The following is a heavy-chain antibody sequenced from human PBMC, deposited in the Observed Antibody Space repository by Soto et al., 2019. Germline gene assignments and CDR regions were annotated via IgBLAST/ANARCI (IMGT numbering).Heavy chain of an antibody. Sequence: LRLSCAASGFTFSDYWMHWVRQVPGQGPVWVARISGDGSITSYADSVTGRFTISRDNTKETLDLHMRSPRAEDTAVYYCARAETTKYDSSAYRHWGPGPRVTVS. CDR2: ISGDGSIT. V-gene: IGHV3-74*03. D-gene: IGHD3-22*01. J-gene: IGHJ4*02. CDR3: ARAETTKYDSSAYRH. CDR1: GFTFSDYW.